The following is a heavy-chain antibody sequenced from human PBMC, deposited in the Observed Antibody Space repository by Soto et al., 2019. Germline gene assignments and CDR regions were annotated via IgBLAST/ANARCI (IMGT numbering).Heavy chain of an antibody. Sequence: TSETLSLTCTVSGGSISSYYWSWIRQPPGKGLEWIGYIYYSGSTNYNPSLKSRVTISVDTSKNQFSLKLSSVTAADTAVYYCASIDILTGYRYFQHWGQGTLVTVSS. D-gene: IGHD3-9*01. J-gene: IGHJ1*01. CDR2: IYYSGST. CDR3: ASIDILTGYRYFQH. CDR1: GGSISSYY. V-gene: IGHV4-59*01.